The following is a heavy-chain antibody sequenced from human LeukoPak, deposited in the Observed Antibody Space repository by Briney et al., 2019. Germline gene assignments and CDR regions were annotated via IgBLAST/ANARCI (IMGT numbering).Heavy chain of an antibody. D-gene: IGHD2-15*01. CDR3: ARDLWSGCSGGSCYFSWFDP. CDR2: IIPIFGTA. Sequence: ASVKASCKASGGTFSSYATSWVRQAPGQGLEWMGGIIPIFGTANYAQKFQGRVTITADESTSTAYMELSSLRSEDTAVYYCARDLWSGCSGGSCYFSWFDPWGQGTLVTVSS. J-gene: IGHJ5*02. V-gene: IGHV1-69*01. CDR1: GGTFSSYA.